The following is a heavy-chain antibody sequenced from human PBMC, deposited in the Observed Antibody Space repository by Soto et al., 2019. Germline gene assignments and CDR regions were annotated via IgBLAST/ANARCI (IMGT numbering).Heavy chain of an antibody. D-gene: IGHD3-10*01. CDR1: GDSVSSNSAA. Sequence: SQTLSLTCAISGDSVSSNSAAWNWLRQSPSRGLEWLGRTSYRSTWYNDYAVSVKSRITINPDTSKNQFSLQLNSVTPEDTAVYYCAITWFGDPYDALDIWGQGTMVT. J-gene: IGHJ3*02. V-gene: IGHV6-1*01. CDR3: AITWFGDPYDALDI. CDR2: TSYRSTWYN.